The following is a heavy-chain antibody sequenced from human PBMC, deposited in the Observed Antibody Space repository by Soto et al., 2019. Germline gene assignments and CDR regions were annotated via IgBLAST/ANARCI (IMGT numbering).Heavy chain of an antibody. CDR2: ISYDGSNK. CDR3: AKVGPGEVYYYYYMYV. Sequence: GGSLRLSCAASGFTFSSYGMHWVRQAPGKGLEWVAVISYDGSNKYYEDSVKGRFTISRDNSKNTVYLQMNSLRAEDTAVYYFAKVGPGEVYYYYYMYVWGKGTTVTVSS. J-gene: IGHJ6*03. V-gene: IGHV3-30*18. D-gene: IGHD2-2*01. CDR1: GFTFSSYG.